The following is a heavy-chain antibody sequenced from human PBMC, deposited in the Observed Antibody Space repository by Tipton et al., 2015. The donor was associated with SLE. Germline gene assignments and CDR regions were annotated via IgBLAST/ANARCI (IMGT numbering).Heavy chain of an antibody. CDR1: GFTFTNYA. D-gene: IGHD3-3*01. CDR3: AKGPEWLSY. Sequence: SLRLSCGASGFTFTNYAMHWVRQAPGKGLEWVAVISHDGSTAYFADSVKGRFTISRDNSKNTLYLQLNSLRAEDTAFYYCAKGPEWLSYWGQGTLVTVSS. J-gene: IGHJ4*02. V-gene: IGHV3-30*04. CDR2: ISHDGSTA.